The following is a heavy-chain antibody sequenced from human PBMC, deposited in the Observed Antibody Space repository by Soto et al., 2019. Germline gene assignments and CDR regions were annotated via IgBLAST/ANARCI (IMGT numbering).Heavy chain of an antibody. J-gene: IGHJ6*02. V-gene: IGHV3-30-3*01. CDR3: ARDLVKTDYYGSGSGVYYYYGMDV. D-gene: IGHD3-10*01. Sequence: GGSLRLSCAASGFTFSSYAMHWVRQAPGKGLEWVAVISYDGSNKYYADSVKGRFTISRDNSKNTLYLQMNSLRAEDTAVYYCARDLVKTDYYGSGSGVYYYYGMDVWGQGTTVTVSS. CDR1: GFTFSSYA. CDR2: ISYDGSNK.